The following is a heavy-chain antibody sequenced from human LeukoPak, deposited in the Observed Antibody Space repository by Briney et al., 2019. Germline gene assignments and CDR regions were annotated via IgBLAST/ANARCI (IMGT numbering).Heavy chain of an antibody. Sequence: SETLSLTCAVYGGSFSGYYWSWIRQPPGKGLEWIGEINHSGSTNYNPSLKSRVTISVDTSKNQFSLKLSSVTAADTAVYYCARGGRISWIQLFDYWGQGTLVTVSS. J-gene: IGHJ4*02. D-gene: IGHD5-18*01. CDR3: ARGGRISWIQLFDY. CDR1: GGSFSGYY. CDR2: INHSGST. V-gene: IGHV4-34*01.